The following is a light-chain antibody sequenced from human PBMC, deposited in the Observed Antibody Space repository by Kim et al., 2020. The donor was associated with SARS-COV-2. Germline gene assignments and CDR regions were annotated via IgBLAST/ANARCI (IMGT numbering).Light chain of an antibody. Sequence: EIVLTQSPGTLSLSPGEGATLSCRASQSVNSDYLAWYQQKPGQAPRLLIYGASFRATGIPDRFSGSGSGTDFTLTISRLEPEDFAVYYCQQYGSSPFTFGQGTKVDIK. CDR1: QSVNSDY. CDR2: GAS. CDR3: QQYGSSPFT. J-gene: IGKJ2*01. V-gene: IGKV3-20*01.